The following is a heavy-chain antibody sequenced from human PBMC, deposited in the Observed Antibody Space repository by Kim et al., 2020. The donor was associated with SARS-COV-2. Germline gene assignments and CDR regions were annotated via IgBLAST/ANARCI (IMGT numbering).Heavy chain of an antibody. V-gene: IGHV4-59*13. CDR2: IYYSGST. CDR3: ARAPEWLSYEDYYGIDV. J-gene: IGHJ6*02. Sequence: SETLSLTCTVSGGSISSYYWSWIRQPPGKGLEWIGYIYYSGSTNYNPSLKSRVTISVDTSKNQFSWKLSSVTAADKAVYYCARAPEWLSYEDYYGIDVWGQGTTVTVSS. D-gene: IGHD3-3*01. CDR1: GGSISSYY.